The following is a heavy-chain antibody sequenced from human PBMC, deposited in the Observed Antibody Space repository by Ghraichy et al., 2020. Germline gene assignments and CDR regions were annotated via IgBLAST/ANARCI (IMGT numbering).Heavy chain of an antibody. CDR3: ARTPFPCTGGSCFHDY. V-gene: IGHV1-69*04. CDR2: IIPILAIA. Sequence: SVKVSCKASGGTFSSYAFSWVRQAPGQGLEWMGRIIPILAIANYAQKFQGRVTITADKSTSTAYMELSSLRYEDTAVYYCARTPFPCTGGSCFHDYWGQGTLVTVSS. D-gene: IGHD2-15*01. CDR1: GGTFSSYA. J-gene: IGHJ4*02.